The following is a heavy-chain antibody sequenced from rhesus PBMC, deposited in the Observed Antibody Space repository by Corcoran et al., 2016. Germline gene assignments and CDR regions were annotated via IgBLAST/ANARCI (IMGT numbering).Heavy chain of an antibody. V-gene: IGHV4S10*01. CDR2: IYSGSRST. CDR3: ASTFYNIWTGLGSFDY. D-gene: IGHD3-3*01. J-gene: IGHJ4*01. Sequence: VQLQESGPGVVKPSETLSLTCAVSGGSLSGSAPWSWIRPPPGKGLAWIGYIYSGSRSTSYNPSLKTRFTISKDTSKNQFSLKLSSVTAADTAVYYCASTFYNIWTGLGSFDYWGQGVLVTVSS. CDR1: GGSLSGSAP.